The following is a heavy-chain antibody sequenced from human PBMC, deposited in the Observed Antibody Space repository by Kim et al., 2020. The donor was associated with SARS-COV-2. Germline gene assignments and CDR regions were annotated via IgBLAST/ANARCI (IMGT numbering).Heavy chain of an antibody. Sequence: NTKYSQKFQGRVTITRDTSASTAYMELSSLRSEDTAVYYCARDAELPLDYWGQGTLVTVSS. CDR3: ARDAELPLDY. CDR2: NT. D-gene: IGHD1-26*01. V-gene: IGHV1-3*01. J-gene: IGHJ4*02.